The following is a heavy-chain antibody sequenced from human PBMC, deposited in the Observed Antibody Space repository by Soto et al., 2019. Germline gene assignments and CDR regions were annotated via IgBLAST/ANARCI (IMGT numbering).Heavy chain of an antibody. CDR1: GYTFTAYG. CDR3: ARGSGAAAARSYGLDV. D-gene: IGHD6-13*01. Sequence: VQLEQSGAEVKKPGASVKVSCKASGYTFTAYGINWVRQAPGQGLEWMGWISAYSGNTNYAQNLQGRVTMTTDTSTRTASMELRSLRSDDTAVYYCARGSGAAAARSYGLDVWGQGTTVTVSS. J-gene: IGHJ6*02. CDR2: ISAYSGNT. V-gene: IGHV1-18*04.